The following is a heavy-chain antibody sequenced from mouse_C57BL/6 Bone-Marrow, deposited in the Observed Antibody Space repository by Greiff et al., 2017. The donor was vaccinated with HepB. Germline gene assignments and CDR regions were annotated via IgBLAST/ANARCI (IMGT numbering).Heavy chain of an antibody. CDR3: ARNGYYAWYFDV. CDR2: INPSNGGT. D-gene: IGHD2-3*01. J-gene: IGHJ1*03. Sequence: QVQLQQSGTELVKPGASVKLSCKASGYTFTSYWMHWVKQRPGQGLEWIGNINPSNGGTNYNEKFKSKATLTVDKSSSTAYMQLSSLTSEDSAVYYCARNGYYAWYFDVWGTGTTVTVSS. CDR1: GYTFTSYW. V-gene: IGHV1-53*01.